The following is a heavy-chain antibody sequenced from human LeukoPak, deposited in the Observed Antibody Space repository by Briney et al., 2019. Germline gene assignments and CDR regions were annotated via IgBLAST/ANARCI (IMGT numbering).Heavy chain of an antibody. Sequence: PSETLSLTCTVSGGSISSSSYYWGWIRQPPGKGLEWIGSIYYSGSTYYNPSLKSRVTISVDTSKNQFSLKLSSVTAADTAVYYCARENDYGDYKDVYYYYYMDVWGKGTTVTVSS. J-gene: IGHJ6*03. CDR3: ARENDYGDYKDVYYYYYMDV. D-gene: IGHD4-17*01. CDR2: IYYSGST. CDR1: GGSISSSSYY. V-gene: IGHV4-39*02.